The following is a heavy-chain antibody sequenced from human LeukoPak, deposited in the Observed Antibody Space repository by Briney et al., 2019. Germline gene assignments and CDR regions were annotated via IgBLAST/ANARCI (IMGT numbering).Heavy chain of an antibody. CDR2: IRYDGSNK. CDR3: AKDPAWSGGWSCYFDY. J-gene: IGHJ4*02. V-gene: IGHV3-30*02. Sequence: GGSLRLSCAASGFTFSSYGMHWVRQAPGKGLEWVAFIRYDGSNKYYADSVKGRFTISRDNSKNTLYLQMNSLRAEDTAVYYCAKDPAWSGGWSCYFDYWGQGTLVTVSS. D-gene: IGHD6-19*01. CDR1: GFTFSSYG.